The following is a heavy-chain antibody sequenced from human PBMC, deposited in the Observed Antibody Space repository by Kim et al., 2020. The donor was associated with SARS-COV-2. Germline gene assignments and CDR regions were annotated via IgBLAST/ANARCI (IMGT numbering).Heavy chain of an antibody. CDR3: AKDVYGAAQGYFDY. Sequence: ADSGKGRITISRDDAKNALDLQRNSLGAGDTALYYCAKDVYGAAQGYFDYWGQGTLVTVSS. J-gene: IGHJ4*02. V-gene: IGHV3-9*01. D-gene: IGHD4-17*01.